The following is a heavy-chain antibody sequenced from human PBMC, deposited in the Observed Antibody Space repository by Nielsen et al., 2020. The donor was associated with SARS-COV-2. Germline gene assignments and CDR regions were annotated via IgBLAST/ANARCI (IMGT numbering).Heavy chain of an antibody. CDR2: IYHSGST. Sequence: ESLRLSCAVSGGSISSSNWWSWVRQPPGKGLEWIGEIYHSGSTNYNPSLKSRVTISVDKSKHQFSLKLSSVTAADTAVYYCARGLQYNWFDPWGQGTLVTVSS. D-gene: IGHD4-11*01. CDR3: ARGLQYNWFDP. J-gene: IGHJ5*02. V-gene: IGHV4-4*02. CDR1: GGSISSSNW.